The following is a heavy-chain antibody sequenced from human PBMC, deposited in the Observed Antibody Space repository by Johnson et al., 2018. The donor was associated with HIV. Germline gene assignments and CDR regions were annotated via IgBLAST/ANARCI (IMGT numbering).Heavy chain of an antibody. D-gene: IGHD2-15*01. Sequence: VQLVESGGDLVQPGGSLRLSCAASGFTFSSYDMHWVRQATGKGLEWVSAIGTAGDTYYPGSVKGRFTISRENAKNSLYLHMNSLRAGDTAVYYCEGRNGDIHAFDIWGQGTMVTVSS. CDR3: EGRNGDIHAFDI. CDR1: GFTFSSYD. CDR2: IGTAGDT. J-gene: IGHJ3*02. V-gene: IGHV3-13*01.